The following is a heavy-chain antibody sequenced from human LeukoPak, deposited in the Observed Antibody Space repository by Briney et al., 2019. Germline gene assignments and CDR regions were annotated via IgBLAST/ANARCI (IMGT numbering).Heavy chain of an antibody. V-gene: IGHV4-59*04. CDR2: ISSSGST. D-gene: IGHD3-16*02. CDR1: GDSISSYS. J-gene: IGHJ4*02. Sequence: PSETLSLTCTVSGDSISSYSWSWIRQPPGKGLEWIGYISSSGSTYYNPSLKSRVTISVDTSKNQFSLKLSSVTAADTAVYYCARLGYDYVWGSYRFDYWGQGTLVTVSS. CDR3: ARLGYDYVWGSYRFDY.